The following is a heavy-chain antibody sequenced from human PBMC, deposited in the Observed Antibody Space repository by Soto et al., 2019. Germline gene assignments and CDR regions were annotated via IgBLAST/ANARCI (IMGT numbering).Heavy chain of an antibody. V-gene: IGHV4-59*01. J-gene: IGHJ3*02. CDR2: IYYSGST. CDR1: GGSISTYY. Sequence: QVQLQESGPGLVKPSETLSLNCTVSGGSISTYYWSWIRQPPGKGLEWIGYIYYSGSTNYNPSLKSRVTISVDTSKNQFSLRLNSVTAADTAAYYCVRGRAQLRRGAFYMWGQGTMVTVSS. CDR3: VRGRAQLRRGAFYM. D-gene: IGHD2-2*01.